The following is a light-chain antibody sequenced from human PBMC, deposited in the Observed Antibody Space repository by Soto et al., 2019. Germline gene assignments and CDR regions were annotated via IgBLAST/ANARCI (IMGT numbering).Light chain of an antibody. CDR1: SSDVGGYKY. J-gene: IGLJ2*01. CDR3: SSYTSGSTLAV. CDR2: DVS. V-gene: IGLV2-14*01. Sequence: QSALTQPASVSGSPGQSITISCTGTSSDVGGYKYVSWYQQHPGKAPKLMIYDVSNRPSGVSNRFSGSKSGNTASLTISGLQAEDEADYYCSSYTSGSTLAVFGGGTKVTVL.